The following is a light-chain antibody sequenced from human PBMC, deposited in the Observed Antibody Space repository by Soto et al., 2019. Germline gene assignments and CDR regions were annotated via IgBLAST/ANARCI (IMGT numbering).Light chain of an antibody. V-gene: IGKV3-15*01. CDR1: QSVSIN. CDR3: HQYNNWPPWT. Sequence: EVVMTQSPATLSVSPGERATLSCRASQSVSINLAWYQQKPGQAPRLLIFGASTRATGIPARFSGSGSGTEFTLTISRLQSEDFAVYYCHQYNNWPPWTFRQGTKVEI. CDR2: GAS. J-gene: IGKJ1*01.